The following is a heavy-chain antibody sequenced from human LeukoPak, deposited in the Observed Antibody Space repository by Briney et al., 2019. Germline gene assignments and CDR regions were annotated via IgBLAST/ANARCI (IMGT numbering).Heavy chain of an antibody. J-gene: IGHJ6*03. V-gene: IGHV1-18*01. CDR1: GYTFTSYG. CDR2: ISAYNGNT. D-gene: IGHD3-3*01. Sequence: GASVKVSCKASGYTFTSYGIIWVRQAPGQGLEWMGWISAYNGNTNYAQKLQGRVTMTTDTSTSAAYMELRSLRSDDTAVYYCARDVLDDFWSGYCMRLVGGYYYYYYMDVWGKGTTVTVSS. CDR3: ARDVLDDFWSGYCMRLVGGYYYYYYMDV.